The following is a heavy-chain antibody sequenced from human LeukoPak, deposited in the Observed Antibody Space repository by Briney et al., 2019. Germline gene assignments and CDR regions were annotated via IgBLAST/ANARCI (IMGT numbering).Heavy chain of an antibody. J-gene: IGHJ6*04. CDR1: GGTFSSYA. CDR3: ASTPYCSSTSCSKRDYYGMDV. Sequence: SVNVSCKASGGTFSSYAISWVRQAPGQGLEWMGGTIPIFGTANYAQKFQGRVTITADESTSTAYMELSSLRSEDTAVYYCASTPYCSSTSCSKRDYYGMDVWGKGTTVTVSS. CDR2: TIPIFGTA. V-gene: IGHV1-69*01. D-gene: IGHD2-2*01.